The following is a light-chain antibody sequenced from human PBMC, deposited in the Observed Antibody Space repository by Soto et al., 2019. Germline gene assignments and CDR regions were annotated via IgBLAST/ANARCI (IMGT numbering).Light chain of an antibody. CDR1: QGISSY. CDR3: QQLSIYPLT. CDR2: VTS. J-gene: IGKJ4*01. V-gene: IGKV1-9*01. Sequence: IQLTQSPSSLSASVGGRVTLTCRASQGISSYLAWYQQKPGKAPKLMIYVTSTLQTGVPSRFSGSGSGTDFTLTISSLQPEDAATYYCQQLSIYPLTLGGGTKVDIK.